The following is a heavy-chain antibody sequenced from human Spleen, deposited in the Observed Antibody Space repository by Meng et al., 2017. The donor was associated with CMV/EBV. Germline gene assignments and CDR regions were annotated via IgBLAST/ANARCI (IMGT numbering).Heavy chain of an antibody. CDR2: INPKSGVT. J-gene: IGHJ6*02. D-gene: IGHD3-3*01. V-gene: IGHV1-2*02. CDR3: ARSSPSITVFGVVTLLDYGMDV. Sequence: ASVKVSCKASGYTFGDYFLHWVRQAPGQRLEWVGWINPKSGVTNYAQKFQGRVTMITDMSTNTASMELRSLRSDDTAVYYCARSSPSITVFGVVTLLDYGMDVWGQGTTVTVSS. CDR1: GYTFGDYF.